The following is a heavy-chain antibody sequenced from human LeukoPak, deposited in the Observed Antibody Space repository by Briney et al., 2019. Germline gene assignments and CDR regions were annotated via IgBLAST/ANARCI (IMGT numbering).Heavy chain of an antibody. CDR3: ARAYDSSGVYYYYMDV. J-gene: IGHJ6*03. CDR2: IYHSGST. V-gene: IGHV4-30-2*01. CDR1: GGSISSGGYY. Sequence: NPSQTLSLTCTVSGGSISSGGYYWSWIRQPPGKGLEWIGYIYHSGSTYYNPSLKSRVTISVDRSKNQFSLKLSSVTAADTAVYYCARAYDSSGVYYYYMDVWGKGTTVTVSS. D-gene: IGHD3-22*01.